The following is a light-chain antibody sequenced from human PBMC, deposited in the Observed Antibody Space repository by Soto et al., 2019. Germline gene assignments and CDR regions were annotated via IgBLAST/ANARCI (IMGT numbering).Light chain of an antibody. V-gene: IGLV2-8*01. CDR3: SSYGGSKTVV. CDR2: EVS. J-gene: IGLJ2*01. Sequence: QSALTQPPSASGSPGQSVTISCTGSRSDVGGYNYVSWYQQHPGKAPKLMIYEVSKRPSGVPDRLSGSKSGNTASLTVSGLQAEDAADYYCSSYGGSKTVVFGGGAKLTV. CDR1: RSDVGGYNY.